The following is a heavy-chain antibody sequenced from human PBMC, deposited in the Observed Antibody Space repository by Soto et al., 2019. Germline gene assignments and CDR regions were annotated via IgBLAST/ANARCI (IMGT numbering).Heavy chain of an antibody. CDR1: GGTFSSYA. CDR2: IIPIFGTA. D-gene: IGHD3-22*01. Sequence: ASVKVSCKASGGTFSSYAISWVRQAPGQGLEWMGGIIPIFGTANYAQKFQGRVTITADESTSTAYMELSSLRSEDTAVYYCADYYYDSSGYYYPAWFDPWGQGTLVTVSS. V-gene: IGHV1-69*13. CDR3: ADYYYDSSGYYYPAWFDP. J-gene: IGHJ5*02.